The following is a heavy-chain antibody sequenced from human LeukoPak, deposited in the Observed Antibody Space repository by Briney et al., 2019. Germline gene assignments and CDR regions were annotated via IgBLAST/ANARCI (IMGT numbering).Heavy chain of an antibody. CDR3: TKSQVGALAYFDY. J-gene: IGHJ4*02. V-gene: IGHV3-48*04. CDR1: GFTFSSYS. D-gene: IGHD1-26*01. CDR2: ISSSSSTI. Sequence: GGPLRLSCAASGFTFSSYSMNWVRQAPGKGLEWVSYISSSSSTIYYADSVKGRFTISRVNAKNSLYLQMNSLRVEDTALYYCTKSQVGALAYFDYWGQGTLVTVSS.